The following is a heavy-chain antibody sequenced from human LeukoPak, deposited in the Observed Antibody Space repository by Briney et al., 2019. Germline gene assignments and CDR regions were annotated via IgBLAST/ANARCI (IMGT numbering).Heavy chain of an antibody. V-gene: IGHV3-23*01. CDR2: ISESGAIT. Sequence: GGSLRLSCATSGFSFSSYAMNWVRQAPGKGLKWVSGISESGAITHYADSVKGRFTISRDNSKTTVFLQMNSLRAEDTAVYYCARRAGAYSHPYDYWGQGTLVTVSS. CDR1: GFSFSSYA. J-gene: IGHJ4*02. CDR3: ARRAGAYSHPYDY. D-gene: IGHD4/OR15-4a*01.